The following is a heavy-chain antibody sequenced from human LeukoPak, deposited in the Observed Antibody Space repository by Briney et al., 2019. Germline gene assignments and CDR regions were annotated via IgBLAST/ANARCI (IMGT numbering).Heavy chain of an antibody. CDR3: AKDRHAPGRYCSSTSCLPFDP. V-gene: IGHV3-23*01. CDR1: GFTFSTFA. Sequence: GGSLRLSCAASGFTFSTFAMLWVRQPRGKGLEWVSSIFPSGGEIHYADSVRGRFTISRDNSERKLYLQMNSLRAEDTAVYYCAKDRHAPGRYCSSTSCLPFDPWGQGTLVTVSS. CDR2: IFPSGGEI. J-gene: IGHJ5*02. D-gene: IGHD2-2*01.